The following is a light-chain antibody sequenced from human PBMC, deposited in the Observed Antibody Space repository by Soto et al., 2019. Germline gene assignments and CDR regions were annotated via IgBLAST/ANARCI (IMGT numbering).Light chain of an antibody. Sequence: GDRVAIPCRASQTISTWLAWYQLKPGKAPKLLTFDASSLESGVPSRFGGSGSGTEFTLTISSLQPDDFATYYCQQYNSYSWTFGQGTKVEVK. CDR3: QQYNSYSWT. CDR2: DAS. CDR1: QTISTW. J-gene: IGKJ1*01. V-gene: IGKV1-5*01.